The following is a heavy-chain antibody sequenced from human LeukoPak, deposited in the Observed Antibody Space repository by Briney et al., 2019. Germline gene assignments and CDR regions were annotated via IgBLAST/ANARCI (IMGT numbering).Heavy chain of an antibody. Sequence: SETLSLTCAVHGGSFSGYYWSWIRQPPGKGLEWIGEINHSGSTNYNPSLKSRVTISVDTSKNQFSLKLSPVTAADTAVYYCARGGTMVRGVIPRDYWGQGTLVTVSS. CDR1: GGSFSGYY. CDR2: INHSGST. J-gene: IGHJ4*02. CDR3: ARGGTMVRGVIPRDY. D-gene: IGHD3-10*01. V-gene: IGHV4-34*01.